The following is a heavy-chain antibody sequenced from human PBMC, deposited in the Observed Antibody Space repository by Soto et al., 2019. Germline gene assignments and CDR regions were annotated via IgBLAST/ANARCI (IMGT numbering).Heavy chain of an antibody. J-gene: IGHJ6*02. Sequence: QVQLVQSGAEVKKPGASVKVSCKASGYTFTNYGVNWVRQAPGQGLEWMGWISVYNGNTNYAQKLQGRVTMTTDTSTSTAYMELGSLRSDDTAVYYCARDWTSFSGYYYGMDVWGQGTTVTVSS. D-gene: IGHD3-10*01. CDR1: GYTFTNYG. CDR2: ISVYNGNT. CDR3: ARDWTSFSGYYYGMDV. V-gene: IGHV1-18*01.